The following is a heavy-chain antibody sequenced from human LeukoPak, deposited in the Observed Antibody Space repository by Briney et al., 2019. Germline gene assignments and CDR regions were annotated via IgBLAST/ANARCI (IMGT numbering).Heavy chain of an antibody. D-gene: IGHD3-10*01. CDR2: IHYSGST. CDR3: ARDGSQVLGWFDP. Sequence: SETLSLTCTVSGGSINSYYWNWIRQPPGKGLEWIGYIHYSGSTNYNPSLKSRVTISVDTSKNQFSLKLSSVTAADTAVYYCARDGSQVLGWFDPWGPGTLVTVSS. CDR1: GGSINSYY. V-gene: IGHV4-59*01. J-gene: IGHJ5*02.